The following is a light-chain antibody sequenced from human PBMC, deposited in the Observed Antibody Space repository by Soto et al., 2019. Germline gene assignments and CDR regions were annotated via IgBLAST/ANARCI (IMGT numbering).Light chain of an antibody. Sequence: EIVLTQSPGTLSLSPGERATLSCRASQSISDTLAWYQQKPGQAPRLLIHGVSTRATGFPARFSGSGSGTDFTLTISSLQSEDFAVYYCQQYNNWPWTFGQGTKVDIK. J-gene: IGKJ1*01. CDR2: GVS. V-gene: IGKV3-15*01. CDR3: QQYNNWPWT. CDR1: QSISDT.